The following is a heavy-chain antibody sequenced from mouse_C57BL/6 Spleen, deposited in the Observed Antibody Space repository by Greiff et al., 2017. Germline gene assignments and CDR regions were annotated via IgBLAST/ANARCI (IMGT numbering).Heavy chain of an antibody. V-gene: IGHV1-82*01. CDR3: ARDSNYGYCDV. D-gene: IGHD2-5*01. CDR2: IYPGDGDT. CDR1: GYAFSSSW. J-gene: IGHJ1*03. Sequence: VQLQQSGPELVKPGASVKISCKASGYAFSSSWMNWVKQRPGQGLEWIGRIYPGDGDTNYNGKFKGKATLTADKSSSTAYMQLSSLTSEDSAVYFCARDSNYGYCDVWGTGTTVTVSS.